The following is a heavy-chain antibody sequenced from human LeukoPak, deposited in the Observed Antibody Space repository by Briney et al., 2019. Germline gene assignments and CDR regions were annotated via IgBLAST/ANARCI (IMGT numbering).Heavy chain of an antibody. CDR1: GFTFSIAG. V-gene: IGHV3-21*01. J-gene: IGHJ4*02. CDR2: ISSSSYI. Sequence: GGSLRLSCVASGFTFSIAGMTWVRQAPGKGLEWVSSISSSSYIYYADSVKGRFTISRDNAKNSLYLQMNSLRAEDTAVYYCAREEHDYGDYFDYWGQGTLVTVSS. D-gene: IGHD4-17*01. CDR3: AREEHDYGDYFDY.